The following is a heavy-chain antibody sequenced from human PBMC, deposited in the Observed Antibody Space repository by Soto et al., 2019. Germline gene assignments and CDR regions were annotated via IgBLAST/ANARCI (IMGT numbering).Heavy chain of an antibody. D-gene: IGHD3-3*01. V-gene: IGHV3-30*18. CDR3: AKAPNYDFWSGYPLSMDV. J-gene: IGHJ6*02. CDR2: ISYDGSNK. CDR1: GFTFSSYG. Sequence: VQLVESGGGVVQPGRSLRLSCAASGFTFSSYGMHWVRQAPGKGLEWVAVISYDGSNKYYADSVKGRFTISRDNSKNTLYLQMNSLRAEDTAVYYCAKAPNYDFWSGYPLSMDVWGQGTTVTVSS.